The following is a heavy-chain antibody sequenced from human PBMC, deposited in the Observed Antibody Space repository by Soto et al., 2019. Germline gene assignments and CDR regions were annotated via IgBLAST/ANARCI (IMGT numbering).Heavy chain of an antibody. Sequence: QVQLVQSGAALKKPGSSVTVSCRASGGTFTSSLTFIWVRQAPGDGLAWMGRTIPALDITNYAHKFQGRVTITADIAADKSTTTVYMDLSRLTSADTAVYYWATAVTVRHVDSWGQGTLVTVSS. D-gene: IGHD2-21*02. CDR3: ATAVTVRHVDS. V-gene: IGHV1-69*02. CDR1: GGTFTSSLT. CDR2: TIPALDIT. J-gene: IGHJ4*02.